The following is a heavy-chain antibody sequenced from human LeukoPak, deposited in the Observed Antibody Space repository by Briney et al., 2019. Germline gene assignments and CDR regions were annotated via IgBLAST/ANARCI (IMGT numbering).Heavy chain of an antibody. D-gene: IGHD4-17*01. CDR3: ARDRGDYLYYYYYYGMDV. CDR1: GGSISSYY. CDR2: IYTSGST. V-gene: IGHV4-4*07. J-gene: IGHJ6*02. Sequence: SETLSLTCTVSGGSISSYYWSWIRQPAGKGLEWIGRIYTSGSTNYNPSLKSRVTMSVDTSKNQFSLKLSSVTAADTAVYYCARDRGDYLYYYYYYGMDVWGQGTTVTVSS.